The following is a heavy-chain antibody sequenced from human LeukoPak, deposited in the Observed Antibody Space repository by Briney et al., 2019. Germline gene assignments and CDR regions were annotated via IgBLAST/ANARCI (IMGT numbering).Heavy chain of an antibody. CDR1: GFTFSNYA. CDR2: ISANGGGT. CDR3: GKGSTPFDY. Sequence: GGSLRLSCAASGFTFSNYAMSWVRQAPGKGLEWVSAISANGGGTYYADSVKGRFTISRDNSKNTLYLQMNSLRAEDTAVYYCGKGSTPFDYGGQGTLVTVSS. J-gene: IGHJ4*02. V-gene: IGHV3-23*01.